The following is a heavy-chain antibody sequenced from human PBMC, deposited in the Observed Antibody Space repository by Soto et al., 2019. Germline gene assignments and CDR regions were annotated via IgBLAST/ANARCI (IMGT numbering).Heavy chain of an antibody. D-gene: IGHD2-15*01. CDR2: ISGSGGST. CDR1: GFTFSSYA. V-gene: IGHV3-23*01. J-gene: IGHJ4*02. CDR3: AKDRGGYCSGGSCYAFGY. Sequence: EVQLLESGGGLVQPGGSLRLSCAASGFTFSSYAMSWVRQAPGKGLEWVSAISGSGGSTYYADSVKGRFTISRDNSKNTLYLQMNSLSAEDTAVYYCAKDRGGYCSGGSCYAFGYWGQGTLVTVSS.